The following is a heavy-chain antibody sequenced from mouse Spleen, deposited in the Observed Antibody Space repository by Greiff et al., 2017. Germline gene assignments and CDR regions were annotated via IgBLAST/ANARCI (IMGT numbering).Heavy chain of an antibody. CDR2: ISSGGSYI. J-gene: IGHJ2*01. CDR1: GFTFSSYS. D-gene: IGHD1-2*01. CDR3: ARHITTATYFDY. V-gene: IGHV5-9-1*01. Sequence: EVMLVQPGGGLVKPGASLKFSCAASGFTFSSYSMPWVRQTPEKRLEWVAIISSGGSYIYYPDSVKGRSTISRDNAKNTLYLQMSSLRSEDTAMYYCARHITTATYFDYRGEGTTLTVSS.